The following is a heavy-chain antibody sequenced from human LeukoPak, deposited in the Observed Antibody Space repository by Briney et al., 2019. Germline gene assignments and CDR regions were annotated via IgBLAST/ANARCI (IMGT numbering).Heavy chain of an antibody. Sequence: PGGSLRLSCTASGFTFGDYAMSWVRQAPGKGLEWVGFIRSKAYGGTTEYAASVKGRFTISRDDSKIIAYLQMNSLKTEDTAVDYCTRIYDSSGYYDYFDYWGQGTLVTVSS. D-gene: IGHD3-22*01. J-gene: IGHJ4*02. CDR2: IRSKAYGGTT. V-gene: IGHV3-49*04. CDR3: TRIYDSSGYYDYFDY. CDR1: GFTFGDYA.